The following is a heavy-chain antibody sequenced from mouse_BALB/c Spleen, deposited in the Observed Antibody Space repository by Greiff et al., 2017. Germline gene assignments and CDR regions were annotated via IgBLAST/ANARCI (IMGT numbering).Heavy chain of an antibody. Sequence: EVKLVESGGGLVKPGGSLKLSCAASGFTFSSYAMSWVRQTPEKRLEWVASISSGGSTYYPDSVKGRFTISRDNARNILYLQMSSLRSEDTAMYYCARAYGSSYVGYYAMDYWGQGTSVTVSS. CDR1: GFTFSSYA. J-gene: IGHJ4*01. CDR3: ARAYGSSYVGYYAMDY. D-gene: IGHD1-1*01. CDR2: ISSGGST. V-gene: IGHV5-6-5*01.